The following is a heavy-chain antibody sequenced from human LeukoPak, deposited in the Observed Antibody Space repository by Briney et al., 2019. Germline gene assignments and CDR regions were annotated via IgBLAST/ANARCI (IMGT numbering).Heavy chain of an antibody. CDR3: AKGPQWATGVAFDI. J-gene: IGHJ3*02. V-gene: IGHV3-23*01. D-gene: IGHD6-19*01. CDR1: GFTFSSYG. CDR2: VSGSGDRI. Sequence: GSLRLSCAASGFTFSSYGMHWVRQAPGKGLEWVSFVSGSGDRIYYAGSVKGRFTISRDNSKDTLYLQMNSLRAEDTALYYCAKGPQWATGVAFDIWGQGTMVTVSS.